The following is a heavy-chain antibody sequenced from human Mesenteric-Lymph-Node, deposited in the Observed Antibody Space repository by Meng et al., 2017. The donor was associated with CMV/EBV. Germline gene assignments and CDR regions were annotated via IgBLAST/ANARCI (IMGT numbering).Heavy chain of an antibody. V-gene: IGHV1-69*05. CDR1: GGTFRSYV. Sequence: ASGGTFRSYVINWERQAPGQGLEWMGGIIPIFGTTNYAQKFQGRVTITTDDATSTVHMELSSLRSEDTAVYYCARCPNAYNYYFDYWGQGTLVTVSS. J-gene: IGHJ4*02. CDR3: ARCPNAYNYYFDY. D-gene: IGHD5-24*01. CDR2: IIPIFGTT.